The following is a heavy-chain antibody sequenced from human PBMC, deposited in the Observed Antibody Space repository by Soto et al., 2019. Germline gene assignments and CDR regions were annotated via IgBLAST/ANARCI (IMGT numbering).Heavy chain of an antibody. Sequence: QVQLQQWGAGLLKHSETLSLTCAVYGGSFSGYYWTWIRQPPGTGLEWIGEINHSGSTNYNPSLKSRVTISVDTSKNQFSLKLTSVTAADTAVYACARDKITGLFDYWGQGTLVTVSS. CDR2: INHSGST. CDR3: ARDKITGLFDY. D-gene: IGHD2-8*02. V-gene: IGHV4-34*01. J-gene: IGHJ4*02. CDR1: GGSFSGYY.